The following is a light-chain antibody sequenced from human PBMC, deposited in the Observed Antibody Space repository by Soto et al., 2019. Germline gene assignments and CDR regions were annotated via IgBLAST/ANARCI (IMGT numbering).Light chain of an antibody. CDR1: SSNVASNA. Sequence: QTVVTQPPSASGTPGQTVTISCSGSSSNVASNAVNWYQHLPGTAPKLLIFSNNQRPAGVSDRFFGSKSGTSASLAISGLQSEDEADYYCATWDDSLNGPVFGGGTKVTVL. CDR2: SNN. J-gene: IGLJ2*01. V-gene: IGLV1-44*01. CDR3: ATWDDSLNGPV.